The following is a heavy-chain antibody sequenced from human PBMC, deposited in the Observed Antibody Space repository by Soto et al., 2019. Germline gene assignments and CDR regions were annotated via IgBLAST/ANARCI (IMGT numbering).Heavy chain of an antibody. Sequence: GGSLRLSCAGSGFRLSDSAVSWVRQAPGKGLEWVSSLTVTGDSAFYSDSVKGRFTISRDISKSTLYLQMNSLRAEDTAVYYCARRQISPPTRGAASARGGMDVWGQGTTVTVSS. J-gene: IGHJ6*02. D-gene: IGHD6-13*01. CDR3: ARRQISPPTRGAASARGGMDV. V-gene: IGHV3-23*01. CDR2: LTVTGDSA. CDR1: GFRLSDSA.